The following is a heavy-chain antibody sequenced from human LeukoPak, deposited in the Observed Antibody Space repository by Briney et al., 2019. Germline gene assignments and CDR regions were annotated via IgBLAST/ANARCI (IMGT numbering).Heavy chain of an antibody. CDR1: GFTFSSYW. J-gene: IGHJ3*02. Sequence: PGGSLRLSCAASGFTFSSYWMSWVRQAPGKGLEWVANIKQDGSEKYYVDSVKGRFTISRDNAKNSLYLQMNSLRAEDTAVYYCARARGVTIFGVGIDDAFDIWGQGTMVTVSS. D-gene: IGHD3-3*01. V-gene: IGHV3-7*01. CDR3: ARARGVTIFGVGIDDAFDI. CDR2: IKQDGSEK.